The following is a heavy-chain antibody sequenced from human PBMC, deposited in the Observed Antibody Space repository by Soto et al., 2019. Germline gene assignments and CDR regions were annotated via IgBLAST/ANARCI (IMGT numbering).Heavy chain of an antibody. V-gene: IGHV1-18*01. CDR1: GYTFTSYG. CDR3: ARRIAARPLKNYYYGMDV. Sequence: QVQLVQSGAEVKKPGASVKVSCKASGYTFTSYGISWVRQAPGQGLEWKGWISAYNGNTNYAQKLQGRVTMTTDTSTSTAYMELRSLRSDDTAVYYCARRIAARPLKNYYYGMDVWGQGTTVTVSS. CDR2: ISAYNGNT. D-gene: IGHD6-6*01. J-gene: IGHJ6*01.